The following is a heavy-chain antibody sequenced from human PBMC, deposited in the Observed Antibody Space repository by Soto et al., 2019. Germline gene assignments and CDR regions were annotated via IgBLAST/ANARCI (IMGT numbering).Heavy chain of an antibody. V-gene: IGHV4-4*02. J-gene: IGHJ4*02. CDR3: ARGTVDYYDSSGYSYYFDY. D-gene: IGHD3-22*01. CDR2: IYHSGST. CDR1: GASISSSNW. Sequence: QVQLQESGPGLVKPSGTLSLTCAVSGASISSSNWWSWVRQPPGKGLEWIGEIYHSGSTNYNPSLKSRVTISVDKSKNQFSLKLSSVTAADTAVYYCARGTVDYYDSSGYSYYFDYWGQGTLVTVSS.